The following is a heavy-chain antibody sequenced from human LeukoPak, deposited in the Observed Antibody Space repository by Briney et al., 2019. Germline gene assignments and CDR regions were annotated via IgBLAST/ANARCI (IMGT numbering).Heavy chain of an antibody. J-gene: IGHJ5*02. D-gene: IGHD6-13*01. Sequence: GGSLRLSCAASGFTFSSYSMNWVRQAPGKGLEWVSSISSSSSYIYYADSVKGRFTISRDNAKNSLYLQMNSLRAEDTAVYYCARNGDSSSWYHEFDPWGQGTLVTASS. V-gene: IGHV3-21*01. CDR1: GFTFSSYS. CDR2: ISSSSSYI. CDR3: ARNGDSSSWYHEFDP.